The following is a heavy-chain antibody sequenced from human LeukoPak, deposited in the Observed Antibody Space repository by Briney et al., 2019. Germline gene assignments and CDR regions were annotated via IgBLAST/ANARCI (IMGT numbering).Heavy chain of an antibody. CDR3: ARDTVIPYSQVGTTKD. J-gene: IGHJ4*02. D-gene: IGHD1-26*01. Sequence: GGFLRLSCAASGFTFGIYWMHWVRQAPGKGLVWVSRINSDGSSTRYADFVKGRFTISRDNAKNTLYLQMNSLRAEDTAVYYCARDTVIPYSQVGTTKDWGQGTLVTVSS. CDR2: INSDGSST. V-gene: IGHV3-74*01. CDR1: GFTFGIYW.